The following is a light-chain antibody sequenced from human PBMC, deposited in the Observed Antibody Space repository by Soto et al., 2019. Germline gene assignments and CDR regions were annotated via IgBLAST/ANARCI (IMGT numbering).Light chain of an antibody. Sequence: QSALIQPPSASGTPGQRVTLSCSGTTSNNGSNSVYWYQQFPGEAPTLIIYKNNKRPSGDPDRFSGSKSGTLASLAISGLRFEDETDYYCAAWDDSLSAVVFGGGTKLTVL. CDR2: KNN. J-gene: IGLJ2*01. V-gene: IGLV1-47*01. CDR3: AAWDDSLSAVV. CDR1: TSNNGSNS.